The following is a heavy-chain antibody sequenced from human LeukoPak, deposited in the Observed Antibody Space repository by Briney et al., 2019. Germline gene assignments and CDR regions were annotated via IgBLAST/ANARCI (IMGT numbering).Heavy chain of an antibody. J-gene: IGHJ5*02. CDR2: IYYSGST. D-gene: IGHD4-23*01. CDR3: AREGVDYGGNSVWFDP. Sequence: SETLSLTCTVSGGSISSGDYYWSWIRQPPGKGLEWIGDIYYSGSTYYNPSLKSRVTISVDTSKNQFSLKLSSVTAADTAVYYCAREGVDYGGNSVWFDPWGQGTLVTVSS. V-gene: IGHV4-30-4*01. CDR1: GGSISSGDYY.